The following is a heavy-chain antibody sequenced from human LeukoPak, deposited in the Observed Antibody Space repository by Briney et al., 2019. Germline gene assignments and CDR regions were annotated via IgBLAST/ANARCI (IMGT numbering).Heavy chain of an antibody. J-gene: IGHJ4*02. D-gene: IGHD3-16*02. CDR3: ARVYDYVWGSYRYIFDY. CDR2: INHSGST. Sequence: SETLSLTRAVYGGPFSGYYWSWIRLPPGKGLEWIGEINHSGSTNYNPSLKSRVTISVDTSKNQFSLKLSSVTAADTAVYYCARVYDYVWGSYRYIFDYWGQGTLVTVSS. CDR1: GGPFSGYY. V-gene: IGHV4-34*01.